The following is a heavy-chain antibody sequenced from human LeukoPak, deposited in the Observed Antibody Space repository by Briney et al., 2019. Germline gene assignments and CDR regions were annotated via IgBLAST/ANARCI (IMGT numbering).Heavy chain of an antibody. CDR1: GFTFSSYA. V-gene: IGHV3-23*01. D-gene: IGHD5-18*01. Sequence: SGGSLRHSCAASGFTFSSYAMSWVRQAPGKGLEWVSAISGSGGSTYYADSVKGRFTISRDNSKNTLYLQMNSLRAEDTAVYYCAKGGGYSYGPFDYWGQGTLVTVSS. J-gene: IGHJ4*02. CDR2: ISGSGGST. CDR3: AKGGGYSYGPFDY.